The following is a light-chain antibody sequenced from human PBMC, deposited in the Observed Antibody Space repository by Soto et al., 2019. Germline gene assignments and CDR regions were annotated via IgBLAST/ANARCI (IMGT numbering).Light chain of an antibody. CDR2: DAS. J-gene: IGKJ4*01. V-gene: IGKV3-20*01. Sequence: EFVLTQSPGTLSLSPGERATLSCRASQTVRNNYLAWYQQKPGQAPRLLIYDASSRATGIPDRFSGGGSGTDFTLTISRLEPEDFAVYYCQQFSSYPLTFGGGTRWR. CDR1: QTVRNNY. CDR3: QQFSSYPLT.